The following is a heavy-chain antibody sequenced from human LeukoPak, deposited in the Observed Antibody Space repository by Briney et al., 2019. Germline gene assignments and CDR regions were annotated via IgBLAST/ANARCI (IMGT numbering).Heavy chain of an antibody. V-gene: IGHV4-31*03. CDR3: ARALVEYGDKPPRYFDY. CDR2: IYYSGST. D-gene: IGHD4-17*01. J-gene: IGHJ4*02. Sequence: SSETLSLTCTVSGGSISSGGYYCSWIRQHPGKGLEWIGYIYYSGSTYYNPSLKSRVTISVDTSKNQFSLKLSSVTAADTAVYYCARALVEYGDKPPRYFDYWGQGTLVTVSS. CDR1: GGSISSGGYY.